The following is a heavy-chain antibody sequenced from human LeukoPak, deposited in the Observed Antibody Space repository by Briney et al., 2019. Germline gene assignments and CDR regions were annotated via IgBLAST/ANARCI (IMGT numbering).Heavy chain of an antibody. J-gene: IGHJ4*02. CDR2: IRDKSNGYTT. Sequence: GGSLRLSCGRSGFSFSDYPMDWVRQARGKGPECVAGIRDKSNGYTTEYASSVRNRFIISRDDSKNSLYFQLNRLKSEDTAVYYCARRGPDRALDYWGQGTMVTVSS. CDR1: GFSFSDYP. V-gene: IGHV3-72*01. CDR3: ARRGPDRALDY. D-gene: IGHD1-26*01.